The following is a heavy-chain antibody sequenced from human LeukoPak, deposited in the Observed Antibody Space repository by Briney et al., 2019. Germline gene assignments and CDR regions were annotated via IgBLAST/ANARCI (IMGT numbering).Heavy chain of an antibody. V-gene: IGHV4-34*01. CDR1: GGSFSGYY. CDR3: AKRGRRSDTAMANWFDP. Sequence: SETLSPTCAVYGGSFSGYYWSWIRQPPGKGLEWIGEINHSGSTNYNPSLKSRVTISVDTSKNQFSLKLSSVTAADTAVYYCAKRGRRSDTAMANWFDPWGQGTLVTVSS. CDR2: INHSGST. J-gene: IGHJ5*02. D-gene: IGHD5-18*01.